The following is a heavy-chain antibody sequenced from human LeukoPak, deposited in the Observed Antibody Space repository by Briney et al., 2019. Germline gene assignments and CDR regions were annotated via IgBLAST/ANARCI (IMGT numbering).Heavy chain of an antibody. CDR3: ARARRSMVATWGIDY. J-gene: IGHJ4*02. CDR1: GFTFSSYS. V-gene: IGHV3-48*04. CDR2: ISSSSSTI. Sequence: PGGSLRLSCAASGFTFSSYSMNWVRQAPGKGLEWVSYISSSSSTIYYADSVKGRFTISRDNAKNSLYLQMNSLRAEDTAVYYCARARRSMVATWGIDYWGQGTLVTVSS. D-gene: IGHD5-12*01.